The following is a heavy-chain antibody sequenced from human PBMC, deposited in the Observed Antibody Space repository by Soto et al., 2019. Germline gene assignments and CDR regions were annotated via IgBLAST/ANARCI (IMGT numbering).Heavy chain of an antibody. D-gene: IGHD6-13*01. CDR3: TNEEVYSSSWYSRLYYYGMDV. CDR2: IKSKTDGGTT. CDR1: GFTFSNAW. Sequence: GGSLRLSCAASGFTFSNAWMNWVRQAPGKGLEWVGRIKSKTDGGTTDYAAPVKGRFTISRDDSKKTLYLQMNSLKTEDTAVYYCTNEEVYSSSWYSRLYYYGMDVWGQGTTVTVSS. J-gene: IGHJ6*02. V-gene: IGHV3-15*07.